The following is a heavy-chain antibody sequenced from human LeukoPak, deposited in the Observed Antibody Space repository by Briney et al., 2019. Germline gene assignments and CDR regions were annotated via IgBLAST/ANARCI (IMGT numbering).Heavy chain of an antibody. CDR2: ISGSGDST. V-gene: IGHV3-23*01. CDR1: GFTFSSYA. CDR3: AKGYDSSGYYAGDVDY. J-gene: IGHJ4*02. Sequence: PGGSLRLSCAAPGFTFSSYAMSWVRQAPGKGLEWVSAISGSGDSTYYTDSVKGRFTISRDNSKNTLYLQVNSLRAEDTAVYYCAKGYDSSGYYAGDVDYWGQGTLVTVSS. D-gene: IGHD3-22*01.